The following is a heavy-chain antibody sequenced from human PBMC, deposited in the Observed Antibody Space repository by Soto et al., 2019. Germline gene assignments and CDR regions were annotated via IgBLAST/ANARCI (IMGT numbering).Heavy chain of an antibody. Sequence: QVQLVQSGAEVKKPGSSVKVSCKASGGTFSSYAISWVRQAPGQGLEWMGGIIPIFGTANYAQKFQGRVTITADESTSTAYRELSSLRSEDTAVYYCARHSNPPYIVATPFDYWGQGTLVTVSS. CDR1: GGTFSSYA. CDR2: IIPIFGTA. V-gene: IGHV1-69*12. J-gene: IGHJ4*02. D-gene: IGHD5-12*01. CDR3: ARHSNPPYIVATPFDY.